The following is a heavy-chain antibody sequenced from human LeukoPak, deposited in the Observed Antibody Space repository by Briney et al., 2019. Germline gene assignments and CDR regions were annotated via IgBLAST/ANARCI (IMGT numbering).Heavy chain of an antibody. CDR3: AELGITMIGGV. V-gene: IGHV3-48*03. CDR1: GFTFSRAW. D-gene: IGHD3-10*02. Sequence: GGSLRLSCAASGFTFSRAWMNWVRQAPGKGLEWVSYISSSGSTIYYADSVKGRFTISRDNAKNSLYLQMNSLRAEDTAVYYCAELGITMIGGVWGKGTTVTISS. J-gene: IGHJ6*04. CDR2: ISSSGSTI.